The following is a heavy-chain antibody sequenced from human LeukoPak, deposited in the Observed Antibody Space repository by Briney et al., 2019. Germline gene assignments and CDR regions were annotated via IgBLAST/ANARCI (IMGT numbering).Heavy chain of an antibody. D-gene: IGHD5-18*01. Sequence: SETLSLSCAVSGGSFSSYYWSWVRPPPGKGRECIGYIYYSGSTNYPPSLKSRFTISRDTSKNQFSLNLPSVTAADTAVYYCARGASGYIYGWGQGTLVTVSS. CDR1: GGSFSSYY. CDR2: IYYSGST. V-gene: IGHV4-59*01. J-gene: IGHJ4*02. CDR3: ARGASGYIYG.